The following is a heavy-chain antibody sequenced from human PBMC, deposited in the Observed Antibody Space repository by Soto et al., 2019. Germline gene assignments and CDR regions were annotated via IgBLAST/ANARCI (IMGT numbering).Heavy chain of an antibody. CDR2: IGSSSSYT. D-gene: IGHD3-9*01. J-gene: IGHJ4*02. CDR1: GFPFSDYY. Sequence: QVQLVESGGGLVKPGRSLRLSCAASGFPFSDYYMNWIRQAPGKGLEWVSSIGSSSSYTNYPDSVKGRFTISRDNAKNSLSLEMNRLRFEGTAVYYCARRRPTGYYNYWGQATLVTVSP. CDR3: ARRRPTGYYNY. V-gene: IGHV3-11*05.